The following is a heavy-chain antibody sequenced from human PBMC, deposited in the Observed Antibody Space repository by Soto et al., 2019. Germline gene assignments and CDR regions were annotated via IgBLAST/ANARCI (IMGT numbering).Heavy chain of an antibody. V-gene: IGHV3-23*01. CDR1: GFTFSNYA. Sequence: GGSLRLSCETSGFTFSNYAMSWVRQAPRKGLQWVAANTGSGGDTYHADSVKGRFTISRDNSKSTLYLQMNSLRAEDTAVYYCAKGSASARPYYFDYWGQGTLVTVSS. D-gene: IGHD6-6*01. J-gene: IGHJ4*02. CDR3: AKGSASARPYYFDY. CDR2: NTGSGGDT.